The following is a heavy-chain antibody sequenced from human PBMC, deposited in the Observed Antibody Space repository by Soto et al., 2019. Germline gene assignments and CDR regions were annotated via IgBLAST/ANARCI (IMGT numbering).Heavy chain of an antibody. CDR3: ARDLDYGMDV. CDR2: ISYDGSNK. Sequence: VGSLRLSCAASGFTFSSYGMHWVRQAPGKGLEWVAVISYDGSNKYYADSVKGRFTISRDNSKNTLYLQMNSLRAEDTAVYYCARDLDYGMDVWGQGTTVTVSS. J-gene: IGHJ6*02. V-gene: IGHV3-30*03. CDR1: GFTFSSYG.